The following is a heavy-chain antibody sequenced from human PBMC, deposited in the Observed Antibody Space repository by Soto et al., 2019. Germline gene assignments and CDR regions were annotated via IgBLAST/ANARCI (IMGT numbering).Heavy chain of an antibody. CDR1: GVSFNNNG. D-gene: IGHD3-10*01. V-gene: IGHV1-69*01. J-gene: IGHJ6*02. CDR3: ARVLYYGSGSYSPYGMDV. Sequence: QVQLVQSGAEVKKPGSSVKVSCKTSGVSFNNNGIGWVRQAPGHGLEWMGEVSPPFRTSNYARKFQGRISISADASTGTSIMELRRLTSEITAQYYCARVLYYGSGSYSPYGMDVWGQGTTVTVSS. CDR2: VSPPFRTS.